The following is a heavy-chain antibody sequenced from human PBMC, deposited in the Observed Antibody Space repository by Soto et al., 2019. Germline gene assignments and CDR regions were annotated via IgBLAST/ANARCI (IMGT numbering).Heavy chain of an antibody. J-gene: IGHJ4*02. D-gene: IGHD3-3*01. Sequence: QVQLQESGPGLVKPSQTLSLTCTVSGGSISSGGYYWSWIRQHPGKCLEWIGYIYYSGSSYYNPSLNTRVTMSLTTSTNLDPRTLSSVTAADTAVYCGATSIYSWGQGTLVTVSS. V-gene: IGHV4-31*03. CDR2: IYYSGSS. CDR3: ATSIYS. CDR1: GGSISSGGYY.